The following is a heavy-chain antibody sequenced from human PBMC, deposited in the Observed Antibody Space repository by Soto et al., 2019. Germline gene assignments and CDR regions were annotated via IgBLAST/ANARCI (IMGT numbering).Heavy chain of an antibody. CDR2: INPNSGGT. D-gene: IGHD3-22*01. J-gene: IGHJ3*02. CDR1: GYTFTGYY. V-gene: IGHV1-2*02. CDR3: ARGPGYYDSSGYYSPGAFDI. Sequence: QVQLVQSGAEVKKPGASVKVSCKASGYTFTGYYMHWVRQAPGQGLEWMGWINPNSGGTNYAQKFQGRVTMTRDPSISTAYMELSRLRSDDTAVYYCARGPGYYDSSGYYSPGAFDIWGQGTMVTVSS.